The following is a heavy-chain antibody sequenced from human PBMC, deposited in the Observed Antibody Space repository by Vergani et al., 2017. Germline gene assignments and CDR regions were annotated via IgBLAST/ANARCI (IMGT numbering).Heavy chain of an antibody. Sequence: QVQLQQWGAGMLKPSETLSLTCAVYGGSFSGYYWSWIRQPPGKGLEWIGEINHSGSTTYNPSLKSRVTISVDTSKSQFSLKLSSVTAADTAVYYCVRYRYYYYGMDVWGQGTTVTVSS. V-gene: IGHV4-34*01. CDR3: VRYRYYYYGMDV. CDR1: GGSFSGYY. CDR2: INHSGST. J-gene: IGHJ6*02.